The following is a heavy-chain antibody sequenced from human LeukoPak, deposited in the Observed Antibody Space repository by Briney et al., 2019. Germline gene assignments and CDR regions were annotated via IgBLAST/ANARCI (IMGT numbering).Heavy chain of an antibody. D-gene: IGHD3-22*01. Sequence: GEPLKISCKGSGYSFTNYWIGWVRQMPGKGLEWMGIIYPGDSDTRYSPSFQGQVTISADKSISTAYLQWSSLKASDTAMYYCARNYYDSSGYYYVALGSFDYWGQGTLVTVSS. CDR1: GYSFTNYW. CDR3: ARNYYDSSGYYYVALGSFDY. CDR2: IYPGDSDT. V-gene: IGHV5-51*01. J-gene: IGHJ4*02.